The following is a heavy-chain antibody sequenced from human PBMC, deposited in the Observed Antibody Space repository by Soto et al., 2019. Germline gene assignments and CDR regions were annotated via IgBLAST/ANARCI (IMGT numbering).Heavy chain of an antibody. CDR1: GGSISSGGYY. CDR3: ARSGVNSYYYGMVV. V-gene: IGHV4-31*02. J-gene: IGHJ6*02. D-gene: IGHD2-8*01. Sequence: QVQLQESGPGLVKPSQTLSLTCSVSGGSISSGGYYWSWIRQPPGKGLEWIGDIYYSANTHYNPTLKGRVSISADTSKNQFSLNLSSGTAADTAVYYCARSGVNSYYYGMVVWGQGTTVTVSS. CDR2: IYYSANT.